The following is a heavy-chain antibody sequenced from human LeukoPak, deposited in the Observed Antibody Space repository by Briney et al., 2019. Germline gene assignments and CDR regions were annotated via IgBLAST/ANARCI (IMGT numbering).Heavy chain of an antibody. CDR2: FEPEDDET. Sequence: ASVKVSCKVSGYTLTELSMHWVRQAPGKGLEWMGGFEPEDDETIYAQKFQGRVTMTEDTSTETAYMGLSSLRSEDTAVYYCATLLHYGDPYPHYFDYWGQGTLVTVSS. J-gene: IGHJ4*02. D-gene: IGHD4-17*01. V-gene: IGHV1-24*01. CDR1: GYTLTELS. CDR3: ATLLHYGDPYPHYFDY.